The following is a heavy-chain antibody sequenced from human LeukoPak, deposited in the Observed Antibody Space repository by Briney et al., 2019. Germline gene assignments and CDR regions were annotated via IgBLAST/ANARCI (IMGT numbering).Heavy chain of an antibody. D-gene: IGHD5-12*01. CDR2: IYHTGNT. CDR1: GDSMSSSNW. Sequence: PSETLSLTCAVFGDSMSSSNWWSWVRQPPGKGLEWIGEIYHTGNTNYSPSLKGRVTISADKSKNQFSLNVTSVTAADTAVYYCVRGGGSEVCDYWGQGTLVTVSS. V-gene: IGHV4-4*02. CDR3: VRGGGSEVCDY. J-gene: IGHJ4*02.